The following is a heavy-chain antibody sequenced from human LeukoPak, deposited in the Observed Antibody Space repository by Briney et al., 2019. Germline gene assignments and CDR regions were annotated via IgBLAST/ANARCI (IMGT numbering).Heavy chain of an antibody. CDR1: GASISSDNYY. J-gene: IGHJ4*02. CDR3: YGSGY. D-gene: IGHD3-10*01. V-gene: IGHV4-30-4*03. CDR2: IYQSGTT. Sequence: PSETLSLTCTVSGASISSDNYYWSWIRQPPGKGLEWIGYIYQSGTTFYNPSLKSRVTFSVDRSKNQFSLNLSSVTAADTAVYYCYGSGYWGQGTLVTVSS.